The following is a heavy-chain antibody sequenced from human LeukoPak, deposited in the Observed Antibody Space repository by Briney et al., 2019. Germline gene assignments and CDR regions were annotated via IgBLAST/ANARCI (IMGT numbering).Heavy chain of an antibody. D-gene: IGHD2-15*01. CDR2: VYSGGDT. CDR3: ARGRRCSGGSCYSSNWFDP. V-gene: IGHV3-53*01. Sequence: PGGSLRLSCAASGFTFSSYSMNWVRQAPGKGLEWVSLVYSGGDTYYADSVKGRFTISRDRSKNTLFLQMNSLRADDTAVYYCARGRRCSGGSCYSSNWFDPWGQGTLVTVSS. CDR1: GFTFSSYS. J-gene: IGHJ5*02.